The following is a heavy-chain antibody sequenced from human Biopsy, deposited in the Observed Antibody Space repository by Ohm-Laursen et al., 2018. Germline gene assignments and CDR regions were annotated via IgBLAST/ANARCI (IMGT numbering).Heavy chain of an antibody. D-gene: IGHD6-19*01. Sequence: TLSLTCTVSDGSINSYYWNWIRQPPGKRLEWIGNIYYSGSTNYNPSLQNRVTMSVDTSKNQFSLKLSSVIAADTAVYYCARGRRTSGWPYFANWGQGTLVIVSS. V-gene: IGHV4-59*01. CDR3: ARGRRTSGWPYFAN. CDR1: DGSINSYY. CDR2: IYYSGST. J-gene: IGHJ4*02.